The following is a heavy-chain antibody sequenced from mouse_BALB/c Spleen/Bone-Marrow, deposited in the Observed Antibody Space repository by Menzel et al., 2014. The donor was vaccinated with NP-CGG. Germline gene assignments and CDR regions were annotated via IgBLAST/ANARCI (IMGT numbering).Heavy chain of an antibody. CDR2: IYPSTGYT. CDR1: GYTFTSYW. Sequence: VQLQQSGAELAKPGASVKMSCKASGYTFTSYWMHWVKQRPGQGLEWIGYIYPSTGYTEHNQKFKDKAIMTADKSSSPTFKPPNSPTSEGPSVFFLARDYFAYWGQGTLVTVS. V-gene: IGHV1-7*01. J-gene: IGHJ3*01. CDR3: ARDYFAY. D-gene: IGHD1-1*01.